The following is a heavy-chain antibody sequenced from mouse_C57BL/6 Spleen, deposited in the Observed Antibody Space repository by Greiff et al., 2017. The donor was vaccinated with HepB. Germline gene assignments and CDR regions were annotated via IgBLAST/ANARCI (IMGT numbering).Heavy chain of an antibody. CDR3: ARDPYDYDWGFDY. Sequence: EVQRVESEGGLVQPGSSMKLSCTASGFTFSDYYMAWVRQVPEKGLEWVANINYDGSSTYYLDSLKSRFIISRDNAKNILYLQMSSLKSEDTATYYCARDPYDYDWGFDYWGQGTTLTVSS. CDR1: GFTFSDYY. CDR2: INYDGSST. V-gene: IGHV5-16*01. J-gene: IGHJ2*01. D-gene: IGHD2-4*01.